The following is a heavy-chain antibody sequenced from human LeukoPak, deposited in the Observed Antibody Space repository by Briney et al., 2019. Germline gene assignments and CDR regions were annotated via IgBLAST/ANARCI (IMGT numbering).Heavy chain of an antibody. Sequence: GGSLRLSCAASGFTFSSYGMHWVRQAPGKGLEWVSYISSSGSTIYYADSVKGRFTISRDNAKNLLYLQMNSLRAEDTAVYYCARDRIAVAPNDYWGQGTLVTVSS. D-gene: IGHD6-19*01. CDR2: ISSSGSTI. CDR3: ARDRIAVAPNDY. V-gene: IGHV3-48*04. J-gene: IGHJ4*02. CDR1: GFTFSSYG.